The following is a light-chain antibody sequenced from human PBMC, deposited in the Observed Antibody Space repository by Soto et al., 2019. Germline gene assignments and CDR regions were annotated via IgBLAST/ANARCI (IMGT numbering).Light chain of an antibody. CDR3: QQYNNWPRT. CDR2: GAT. Sequence: PGERATLSCRASQNFGSILLAWYQQKPGQAPRLLIHGATTRATGIPARFSGSGSGTEFTLTISSLQSEDFAVYYCQQYNNWPRTFGQGTKVDI. V-gene: IGKV3-15*01. J-gene: IGKJ1*01. CDR1: QNFGSI.